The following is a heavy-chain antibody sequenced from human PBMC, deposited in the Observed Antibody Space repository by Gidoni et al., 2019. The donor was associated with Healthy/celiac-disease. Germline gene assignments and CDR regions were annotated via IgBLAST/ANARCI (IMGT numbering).Heavy chain of an antibody. CDR3: TTSIGSGWAYYYYYYGMDV. Sequence: EVQLVESGGGLVKPGGSLRLSCAASGFTFSNAWMSWVRQAPGKGLEWVGRIKSKTDGGTTDYAAPVKGRFTISRDDSKNTLYLQMNSLKTEDTAVYYCTTSIGSGWAYYYYYYGMDVWGQGTTVTVSS. D-gene: IGHD6-19*01. CDR2: IKSKTDGGTT. V-gene: IGHV3-15*01. CDR1: GFTFSNAW. J-gene: IGHJ6*02.